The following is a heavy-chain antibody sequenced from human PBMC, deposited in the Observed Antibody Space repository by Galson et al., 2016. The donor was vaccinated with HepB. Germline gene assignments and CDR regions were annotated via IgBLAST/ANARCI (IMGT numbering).Heavy chain of an antibody. V-gene: IGHV5-51*01. D-gene: IGHD3-22*01. CDR3: AKTGRYDSSNSFFVEELPFDY. CDR1: GYDFPTFW. J-gene: IGHJ4*02. Sequence: QSGAEVKKPGESLRISCKGSGYDFPTFWLGWVRQLPGQGLEWMGIIYPEDSDTRYSPSLQGQVTISADTSINTAYLQWDSLKASDTAMYYCAKTGRYDSSNSFFVEELPFDYWGQGTLVTVSS. CDR2: IYPEDSDT.